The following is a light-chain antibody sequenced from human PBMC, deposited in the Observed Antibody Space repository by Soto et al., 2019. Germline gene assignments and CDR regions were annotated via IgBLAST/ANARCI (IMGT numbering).Light chain of an antibody. Sequence: DIGMTQSPDSLAVSLGERATINCKSSQRVLYSSNNKNYLAWYQQKPGQPPKLLIYWASTRESGVPDRFSGSGSGTDFTLTISSLQAEDVAVYYCQQYYDAPQTFGQGTKVEIK. V-gene: IGKV4-1*01. CDR2: WAS. J-gene: IGKJ1*01. CDR1: QRVLYSSNNKNY. CDR3: QQYYDAPQT.